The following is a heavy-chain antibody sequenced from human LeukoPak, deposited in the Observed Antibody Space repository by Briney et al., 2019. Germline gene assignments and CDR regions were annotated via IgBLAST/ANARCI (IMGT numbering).Heavy chain of an antibody. CDR3: AKDGLSGSAQRYYFDY. D-gene: IGHD3-22*01. V-gene: IGHV3-30*18. CDR2: ISYDGSDK. CDR1: GFTFSRYG. J-gene: IGHJ4*02. Sequence: GRSLRLSCAASGFTFSRYGMHWVRQAPGKGLGWVATISYDGSDKWYGDSVKGRFTISRDNSQNSLYLQMNSLRAEDTAVYYCAKDGLSGSAQRYYFDYWGQGTLVTVSS.